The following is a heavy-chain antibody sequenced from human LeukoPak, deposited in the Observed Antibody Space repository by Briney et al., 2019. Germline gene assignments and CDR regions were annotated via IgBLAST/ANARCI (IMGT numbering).Heavy chain of an antibody. D-gene: IGHD6-13*01. CDR2: ISDNGGST. J-gene: IGHJ4*02. CDR1: GFTFSSYA. V-gene: IGHV3-23*01. Sequence: GGSLRLSCAASGFTFSSYAMSWVRQAPGKGLAWVSTISDNGGSTYYADSVKGRFTISRDNSKNTLYLQMNSLRAEDTAVYYCAKPPPDSSSWLFDYWGQGALVTVSS. CDR3: AKPPPDSSSWLFDY.